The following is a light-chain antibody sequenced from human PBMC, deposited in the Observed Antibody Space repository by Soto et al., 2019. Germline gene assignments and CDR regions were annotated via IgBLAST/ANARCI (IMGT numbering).Light chain of an antibody. J-gene: IGKJ5*01. CDR1: QSISSY. CDR2: AAS. V-gene: IGKV1-39*01. Sequence: QMTQSPSSLSASVGDRVTITCRASQSISSYLNWYQQKPGKAPKLLLYAASSLQSGVPSRFSGSGSGTDFTLTISSLQPEDFAVYYCQQYNNWPPITFGQGTRLEIK. CDR3: QQYNNWPPIT.